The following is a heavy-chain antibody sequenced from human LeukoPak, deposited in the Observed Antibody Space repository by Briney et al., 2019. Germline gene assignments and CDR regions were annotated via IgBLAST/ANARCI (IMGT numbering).Heavy chain of an antibody. D-gene: IGHD6-13*01. CDR1: GFTFSSYS. Sequence: PGGSLRLSCAASGFTFSSYSMNWIRQAPGKGLEWVSSITNSRNYIHYADSVKGRFTISRDNAENSLHLQMNSLRAEDTAIYYCVRDLGQQVSSYWFFDLWGRGTLVTVSS. J-gene: IGHJ2*01. CDR2: ITNSRNYI. V-gene: IGHV3-21*06. CDR3: VRDLGQQVSSYWFFDL.